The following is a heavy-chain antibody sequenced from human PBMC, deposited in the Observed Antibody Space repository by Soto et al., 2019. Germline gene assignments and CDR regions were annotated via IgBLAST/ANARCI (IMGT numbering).Heavy chain of an antibody. D-gene: IGHD3-16*01. Sequence: SVNLSCTAAGGTFSSYAISWVRQAPGQGLEWMGGIIPIFGTANYAQKFQGRVTITADESTSTAYMELSSLRSEDTAVYYCARVWGQWPAPFAIWGQRTMVTVSS. CDR1: GGTFSSYA. CDR2: IIPIFGTA. CDR3: ARVWGQWPAPFAI. V-gene: IGHV1-69*13. J-gene: IGHJ3*02.